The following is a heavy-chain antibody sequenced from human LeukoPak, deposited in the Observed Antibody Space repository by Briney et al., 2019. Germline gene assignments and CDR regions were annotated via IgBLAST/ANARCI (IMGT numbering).Heavy chain of an antibody. CDR2: KDNGGQE. Sequence: PGGSLRLSCAAFGLTVSNKHMSWARQAPGKGLEWVTVKDNGGQEYYTDSVKGRITISRDNSKNTLYLQMNSLRVEDTAIYHCAGGHSSGMTHYWGQGTRVTVSS. V-gene: IGHV3-53*01. D-gene: IGHD3-22*01. J-gene: IGHJ4*02. CDR3: AGGHSSGMTHY. CDR1: GLTVSNKH.